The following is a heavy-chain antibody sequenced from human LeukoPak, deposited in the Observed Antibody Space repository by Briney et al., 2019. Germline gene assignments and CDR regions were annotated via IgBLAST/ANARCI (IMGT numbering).Heavy chain of an antibody. V-gene: IGHV3-23*01. J-gene: IGHJ4*02. Sequence: GGSLRLSCAASGFTFSTYAMSWVRQAPGKGLDWVSAISGSGGKTYYADSVKGRFTISRDNSKKTLYLQMNSLRAEDTAVYYCAASLPNIVVVPATKGPFGYWGQGALVTVSS. CDR3: AASLPNIVVVPATKGPFGY. D-gene: IGHD2-2*01. CDR1: GFTFSTYA. CDR2: ISGSGGKT.